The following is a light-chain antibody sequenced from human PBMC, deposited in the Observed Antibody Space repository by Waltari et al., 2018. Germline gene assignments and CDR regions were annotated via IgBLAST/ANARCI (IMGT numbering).Light chain of an antibody. CDR3: QQYGGLLVT. CDR2: DAY. Sequence: DIQMTQSPSSLSASVGARVTITCQASQDISYYLNWFQQKPGKAPELLIYDAYNLKTGVSSRFSGSGAGTHFTLTISSLQTEDIATYFCQQYGGLLVTFSQGTRLDMK. CDR1: QDISYY. V-gene: IGKV1-33*01. J-gene: IGKJ5*01.